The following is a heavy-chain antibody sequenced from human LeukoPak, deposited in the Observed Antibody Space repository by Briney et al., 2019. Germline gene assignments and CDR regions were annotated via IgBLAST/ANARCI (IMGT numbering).Heavy chain of an antibody. V-gene: IGHV1-18*01. D-gene: IGHD6-19*01. CDR1: GYIFTNYG. CDR3: ARDTASGWYYFDS. J-gene: IGHJ4*02. CDR2: ISVHNGNT. Sequence: GASVKVSCKASGYIFTNYGISWVRQAPGQGLEWMGWISVHNGNTRNSQKVQGRITMTADTSSTTAYMELRSLRFDDTAVYFYARDTASGWYYFDSWGQGTLVTVSP.